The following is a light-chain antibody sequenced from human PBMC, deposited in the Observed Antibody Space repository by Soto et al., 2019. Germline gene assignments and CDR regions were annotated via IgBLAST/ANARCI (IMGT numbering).Light chain of an antibody. CDR1: SSNIGNNY. CDR3: GTCDSSLSAPYV. Sequence: QSVLTQPPSVSAAPGQKVTISCSGSSSNIGNNYVSWYQQLPGTAPKLLIYDNNNRPSGIPDRFSGSKSGTSATLGITRLQPGDEADYYCGTCDSSLSAPYVFGTGTKLTVL. J-gene: IGLJ1*01. CDR2: DNN. V-gene: IGLV1-51*01.